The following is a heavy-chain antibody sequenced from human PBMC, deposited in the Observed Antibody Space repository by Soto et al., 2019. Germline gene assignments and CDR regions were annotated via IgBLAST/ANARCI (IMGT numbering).Heavy chain of an antibody. CDR3: ARSVVNGDFTHYYGMDV. CDR1: GGSFSGYY. D-gene: IGHD2-2*01. J-gene: IGHJ6*02. CDR2: INHSGST. V-gene: IGHV4-34*01. Sequence: QVQLQQWGAGLLKPSETLSLTCAVYGGSFSGYYWSWIRQPPGKGLEWIGEINHSGSTNYNPSLKSRVTISVDTSKNQFSLKLSSVTAADTAVYYCARSVVNGDFTHYYGMDVWGQGTTVTVSS.